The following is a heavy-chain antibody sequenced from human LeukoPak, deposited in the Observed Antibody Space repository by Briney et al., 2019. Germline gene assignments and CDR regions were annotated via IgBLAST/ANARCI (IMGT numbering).Heavy chain of an antibody. CDR2: IYYSGST. Sequence: SETLSLTCTVSGGSISSHYWSWIRQPPGKGLEWIGYIYYSGSTNYNPSLKSRVTISVDTSKNQFSLKLSSVTAADTAVYYCARSEDDSSGYGPWGQGTLVTVSS. D-gene: IGHD3-22*01. CDR1: GGSISSHY. V-gene: IGHV4-59*11. CDR3: ARSEDDSSGYGP. J-gene: IGHJ5*02.